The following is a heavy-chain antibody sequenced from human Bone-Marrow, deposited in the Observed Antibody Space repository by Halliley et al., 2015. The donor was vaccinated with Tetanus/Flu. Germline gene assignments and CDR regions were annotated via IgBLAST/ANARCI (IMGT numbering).Heavy chain of an antibody. V-gene: IGHV3-53*01. D-gene: IGHD4-17*01. Sequence: MQLVQSGGGLIQPGGSLRLSCAASGLRVSTNYVSWVRQAPGKGLEWVSLINSGGTTSYADSVKGRFTISRDISKNTLYLQMDSLRAEDTAVYYCAREGYGDYLGAFDIWGQGTMVTVSS. CDR3: AREGYGDYLGAFDI. CDR2: INSGGTT. CDR1: GLRVSTNY. J-gene: IGHJ3*02.